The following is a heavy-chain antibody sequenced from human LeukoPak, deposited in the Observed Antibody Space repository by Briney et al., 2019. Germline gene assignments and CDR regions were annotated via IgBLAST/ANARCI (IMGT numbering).Heavy chain of an antibody. D-gene: IGHD1-26*01. Sequence: SETLSLTCSVSGDSGSRSDSFWHWIRQPPGKGLECIGTIYYSGRTYYSPSLKSRVTMSVDPSNNQFSLNLRSVTAADTAVYYCARGIVGATELDYWGQGTLVTVSS. V-gene: IGHV4-39*07. J-gene: IGHJ4*02. CDR2: IYYSGRT. CDR1: GDSGSRSDSF. CDR3: ARGIVGATELDY.